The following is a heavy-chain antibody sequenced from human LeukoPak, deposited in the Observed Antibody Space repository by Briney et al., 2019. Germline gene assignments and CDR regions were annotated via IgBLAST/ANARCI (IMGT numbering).Heavy chain of an antibody. V-gene: IGHV1-24*01. J-gene: IGHJ4*02. Sequence: ASVKVSCKVSGSTLAESSIHWLRQAPGKGLEWMGGYDPEEGGIIYAQKFLDRVTMAEDTSTTTAYMEVSSLRSEDTAVYFCAGDRGITVTKDFDYWGQGTLVTVSS. D-gene: IGHD4-17*01. CDR1: GSTLAESS. CDR3: AGDRGITVTKDFDY. CDR2: YDPEEGGI.